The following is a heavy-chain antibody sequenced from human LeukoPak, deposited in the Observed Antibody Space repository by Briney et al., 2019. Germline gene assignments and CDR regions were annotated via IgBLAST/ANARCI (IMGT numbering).Heavy chain of an antibody. CDR1: GGFISTYF. CDR2: TYYTGRN. Sequence: PSETLSLTCTVSGGFISTYFWSWIRQPPGKGLEWIGYTYYTGRNTYNPSLKSRVTISQDSSKNQFSLKLTSVTAADTAVYYCARAPTYNFDSGRYTIPSFDYWGQGTLVTVSS. D-gene: IGHD3-22*01. CDR3: ARAPTYNFDSGRYTIPSFDY. J-gene: IGHJ4*02. V-gene: IGHV4-59*01.